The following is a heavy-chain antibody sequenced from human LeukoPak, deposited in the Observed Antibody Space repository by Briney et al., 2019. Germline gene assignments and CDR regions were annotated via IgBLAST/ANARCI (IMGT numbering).Heavy chain of an antibody. CDR3: TREDYYYASGH. J-gene: IGHJ4*02. CDR1: GFTVSSNY. V-gene: IGHV3-66*01. D-gene: IGHD3-10*01. Sequence: PGGSLRLSCAASGFTVSSNYMSWVRQAPGKGLEWVSVIYSGGSTYYADSVKGRFTISRDNSKNTLYLQMNSLRAEDTAVYYCTREDYYYASGHWAQGTQVTVSS. CDR2: IYSGGST.